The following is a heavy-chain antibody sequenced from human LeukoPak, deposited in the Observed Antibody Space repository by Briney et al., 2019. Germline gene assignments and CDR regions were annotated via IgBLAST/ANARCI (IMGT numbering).Heavy chain of an antibody. CDR1: GGSLSGYQ. Sequence: PSETLSLTCAVYGGSLSGYQWSWIRQPPGKGLEWIGEISQSGNTNYNPSLKSRVAISMGTSKNQFSMKLSSVTAADTAVYYCARRDRYYFFDYWGQGTLVTVSS. CDR2: ISQSGNT. D-gene: IGHD3-16*01. J-gene: IGHJ4*02. V-gene: IGHV4-34*01. CDR3: ARRDRYYFFDY.